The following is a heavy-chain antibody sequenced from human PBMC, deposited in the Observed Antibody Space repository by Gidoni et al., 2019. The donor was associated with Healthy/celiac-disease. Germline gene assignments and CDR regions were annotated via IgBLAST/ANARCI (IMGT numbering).Heavy chain of an antibody. CDR1: GFPFSRYW. V-gene: IGHV3-7*01. CDR3: ARAYFYCTNGVCAGFDY. D-gene: IGHD2-8*01. CDR2: INQDGSEK. J-gene: IGHJ4*02. Sequence: EVQLVESGGGLVQPGGSLRLSCAASGFPFSRYWLSWVRQAPGKGRGRPVPGKGREWGAKINQDGSEKYYGDSVKGRFTISRDNAKNSLYLQMNSLRAEDTAVYYCARAYFYCTNGVCAGFDYWGQGTLVTVSS.